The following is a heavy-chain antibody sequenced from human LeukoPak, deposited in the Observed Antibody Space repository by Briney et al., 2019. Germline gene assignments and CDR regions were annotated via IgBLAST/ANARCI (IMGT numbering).Heavy chain of an antibody. CDR2: ISSSSGYT. CDR1: AFTFSDYY. J-gene: IGHJ6*04. D-gene: IGHD2-15*01. CDR3: ASEMLLDVYYGMDV. Sequence: AGALRLFSAASAFTFSDYYMSWIGQAPGGEVEGVSYISSSSGYTNYADSVKGRFTISRDNAKNPLYLRMNSLRAGDTAGYYCASEMLLDVYYGMDVWGKGTTVTVSS. V-gene: IGHV3-11*06.